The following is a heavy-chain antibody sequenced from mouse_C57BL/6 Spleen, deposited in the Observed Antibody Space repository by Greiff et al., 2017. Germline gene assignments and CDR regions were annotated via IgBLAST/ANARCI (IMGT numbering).Heavy chain of an antibody. V-gene: IGHV1-82*01. D-gene: IGHD1-1*01. CDR2: IYPGDGDT. Sequence: QVQLQQSGPELVKPGASVKISCKASGYAFSSSWMNWVKQRPGKGLEWIGRIYPGDGDTNYNGKFKGKATLTADKSSSTAYMQLSSLTSEDSAVYFCARNVYYYGSSYYAMDYWGQGTSVTVSS. CDR3: ARNVYYYGSSYYAMDY. J-gene: IGHJ4*01. CDR1: GYAFSSSW.